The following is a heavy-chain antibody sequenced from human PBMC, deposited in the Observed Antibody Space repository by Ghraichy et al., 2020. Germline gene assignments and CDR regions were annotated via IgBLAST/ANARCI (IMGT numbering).Heavy chain of an antibody. CDR2: IRFDGSNE. D-gene: IGHD3-9*01. CDR1: GFTFSNYD. V-gene: IGHV3-30*02. J-gene: IGHJ4*02. Sequence: LSLTCAASGFTFSNYDMHWVRQAQGKGLEWVGLIRFDGSNEHYADSVQGRFTISRDNSKNTLYLQMNSLRHEDTAVYYCAKNLRLFDWLLTRGYWGQGTLVTVSS. CDR3: AKNLRLFDWLLTRGY.